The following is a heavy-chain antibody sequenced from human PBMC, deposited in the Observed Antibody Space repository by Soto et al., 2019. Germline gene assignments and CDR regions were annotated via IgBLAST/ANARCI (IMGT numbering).Heavy chain of an antibody. Sequence: QVQLVQSGAEVKKPGASVKVSCKASGYTFTSYYMHWVRQAPGQGLEWMGIINPSGGSTSYAQKFQGRGTMTRDTSTSTVYMELSSLRAEDTAVYYCARDFRRGYCSGGSCYGVDYWGQGTLVTVSS. CDR2: INPSGGST. J-gene: IGHJ4*02. D-gene: IGHD2-15*01. CDR3: ARDFRRGYCSGGSCYGVDY. CDR1: GYTFTSYY. V-gene: IGHV1-46*03.